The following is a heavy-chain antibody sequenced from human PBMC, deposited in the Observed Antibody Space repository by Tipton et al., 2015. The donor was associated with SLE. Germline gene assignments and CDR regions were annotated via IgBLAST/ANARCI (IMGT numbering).Heavy chain of an antibody. CDR1: GFTFADYA. CDR2: ISWNSGSI. D-gene: IGHD2-15*01. Sequence: SLRLSCAASGFTFADYAMHWVRQAPGKGLEWVSGISWNSGSIGYADSVKGRFTISRDNAKNSLYLQMNSLRAEDTALYYCAKDGGSPYYYYMDVWGKGTTVTVSS. V-gene: IGHV3-9*01. CDR3: AKDGGSPYYYYMDV. J-gene: IGHJ6*03.